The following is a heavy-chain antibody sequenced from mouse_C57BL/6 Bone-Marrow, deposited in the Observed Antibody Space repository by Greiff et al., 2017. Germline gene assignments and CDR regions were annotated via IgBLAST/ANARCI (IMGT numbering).Heavy chain of an antibody. Sequence: QVQLQQPGAELVKPGASVKLSCKASGYTFTNYWMHWVKQRPGQGLEWIGMMHPNGGSPDYNEKFKSEATLSVDKSSRTAYMELSSLTSEDSAVYYCARSYDYDDYTRDYWGQETSVTVSS. D-gene: IGHD2-4*01. CDR2: MHPNGGSP. J-gene: IGHJ4*01. CDR1: GYTFTNYW. CDR3: ARSYDYDDYTRDY. V-gene: IGHV1-64*01.